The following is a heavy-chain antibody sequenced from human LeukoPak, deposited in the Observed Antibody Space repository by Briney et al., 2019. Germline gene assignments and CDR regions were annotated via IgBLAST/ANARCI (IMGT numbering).Heavy chain of an antibody. V-gene: IGHV3-30*03. Sequence: PGGSLRLSCAASGFTFSDYGMHWVRQAPGKGLEWVALISYDGGNKFYADSVRDRFTISRDNAKNLLYLQMNSLRDEDTAVYYCARDLVASIWAYYFDYWGQGILVTVSS. CDR3: ARDLVASIWAYYFDY. CDR1: GFTFSDYG. D-gene: IGHD5-12*01. CDR2: ISYDGGNK. J-gene: IGHJ4*02.